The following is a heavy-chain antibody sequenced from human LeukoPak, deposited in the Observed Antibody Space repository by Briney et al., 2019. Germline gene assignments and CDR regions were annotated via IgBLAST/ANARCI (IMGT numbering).Heavy chain of an antibody. CDR3: ARTRITMVRGVNLPLPFAY. CDR1: GYTFTSYG. CDR2: ISAYNGNT. Sequence: ASVKVSCKASGYTFTSYGISWVRQAPGQGLEWMGWISAYNGNTSYAQKLQGRVTMTTDTSTSTAYMELRSLRSDDTAVYYCARTRITMVRGVNLPLPFAYWGQGTLVTVSS. V-gene: IGHV1-18*01. J-gene: IGHJ4*02. D-gene: IGHD3-10*01.